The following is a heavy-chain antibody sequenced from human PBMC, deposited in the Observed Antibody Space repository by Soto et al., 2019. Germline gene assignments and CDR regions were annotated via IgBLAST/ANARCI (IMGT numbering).Heavy chain of an antibody. D-gene: IGHD4-17*01. J-gene: IGHJ5*02. CDR3: ARDDDYEANAIDL. CDR1: GFTFSRYG. V-gene: IGHV3-33*01. Sequence: QVQLVESGGGVVQPGRSLRLSCVASGFTFSRYGMHWVRQAPGKGLEWVAVIWNDGSKQVYDDSVKGGFTISRDNSKNTLYLEMDSLRDEDTSVYYCARDDDYEANAIDLWGQGTLVTVSS. CDR2: IWNDGSKQ.